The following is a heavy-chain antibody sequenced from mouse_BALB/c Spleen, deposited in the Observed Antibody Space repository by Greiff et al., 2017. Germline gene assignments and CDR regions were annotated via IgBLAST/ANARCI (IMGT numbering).Heavy chain of an antibody. J-gene: IGHJ1*01. CDR1: GFTFSSYA. V-gene: IGHV5-9-4*01. Sequence: EVQRVESGGGLVKPGGSLKLSCAASGFTFSSYAMSWVRQAPEKRLEWVAEISSGGSYTYYQDTVTGRFTISRDNSKNTLYLEMSSLMSEDTAMYYCASRDYGRGFDVWGAGTTVTVSS. D-gene: IGHD1-1*01. CDR3: ASRDYGRGFDV. CDR2: ISSGGSYT.